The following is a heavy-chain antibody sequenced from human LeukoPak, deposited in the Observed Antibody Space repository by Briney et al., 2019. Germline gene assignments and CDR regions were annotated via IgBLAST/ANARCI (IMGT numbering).Heavy chain of an antibody. J-gene: IGHJ4*02. CDR2: IYYSGST. D-gene: IGHD6-19*01. Sequence: SETLSLTCTVSGGSISSSSYYWGWIRQPPGKGLEWIGSIYYSGSTYYNPSLKSRVTISVDTSKNQFSLKLSSVTAADTAVYYCVRAPRPWLGWFDYWGQGTLVTVSS. V-gene: IGHV4-39*07. CDR3: VRAPRPWLGWFDY. CDR1: GGSISSSSYY.